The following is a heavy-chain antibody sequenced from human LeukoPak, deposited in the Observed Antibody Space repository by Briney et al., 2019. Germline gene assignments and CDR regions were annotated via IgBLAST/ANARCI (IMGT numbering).Heavy chain of an antibody. V-gene: IGHV3-33*01. J-gene: IGHJ4*02. D-gene: IGHD3-3*01. CDR2: IWRDGSTK. Sequence: GGSLRLSCAASGFTFSSFAMHWVRQAPGKGLEWVAVIWRDGSTKYYADSVKGRFTISRDNSKNTLYLQMKSLRAEDTAVYYCARDPAVGVWSGFQYWGQGTLVTVSS. CDR1: GFTFSSFA. CDR3: ARDPAVGVWSGFQY.